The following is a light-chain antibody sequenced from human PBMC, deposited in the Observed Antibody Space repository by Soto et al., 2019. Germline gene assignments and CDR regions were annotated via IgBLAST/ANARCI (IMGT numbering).Light chain of an antibody. CDR1: QSISTS. CDR3: QQGYSRPRT. CDR2: TSS. J-gene: IGKJ1*01. V-gene: IGKV1-39*01. Sequence: DIQLTQSPSSLSASVGDRVTITCRASQSISTSLNWYQQKPGKAPNLLIFTSSNLESGVPSRFSGSGSGTDFTLTISSLQPEDVATYFCQQGYSRPRTFGQGTKVEIK.